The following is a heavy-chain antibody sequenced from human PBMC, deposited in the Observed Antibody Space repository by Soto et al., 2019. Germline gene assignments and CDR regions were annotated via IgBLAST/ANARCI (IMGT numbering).Heavy chain of an antibody. J-gene: IGHJ4*02. CDR3: ARTSRGIAARPPANFFFDY. CDR2: IYHSGST. D-gene: IGHD6-6*01. Sequence: KPSETLSLTCAVSGGSISSGGYSWSWIRQPPGKGLEWIGYIYHSGSTYYNPSLKSRVTISVDRSKNQFSLKLSSVTAADTAVYYCARTSRGIAARPPANFFFDYWGQGALVTVSS. V-gene: IGHV4-30-2*01. CDR1: GGSISSGGYS.